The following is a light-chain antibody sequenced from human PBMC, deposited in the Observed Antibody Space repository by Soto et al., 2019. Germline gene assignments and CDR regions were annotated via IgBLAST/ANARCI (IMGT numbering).Light chain of an antibody. V-gene: IGKV3-20*01. J-gene: IGKJ4*01. CDR3: QQYGSSPPLT. CDR2: GAS. Sequence: EIVLTQSPGTLSLSPGGRATLSCRASRSVSSSFLAWYQQKPGQAPRLLIYGASSRATGIPDRFSGSGSGTDFTLTLSRLEPEDFAVYYFQQYGSSPPLTFGGGTKVEIK. CDR1: RSVSSSF.